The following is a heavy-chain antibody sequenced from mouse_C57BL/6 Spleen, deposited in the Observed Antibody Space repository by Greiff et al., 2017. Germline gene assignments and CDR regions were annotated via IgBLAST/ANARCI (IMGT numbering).Heavy chain of an antibody. CDR2: IYPGDGDT. Sequence: QVQLQQSGAELVKPGASVKISCKASGYAFSSYWMNWVKQRPGKGLEWIGQIYPGDGDTNYNGKFKGKATLTADKSSSTAYMQLSSLTSEDSAVYFCARSNWDENCYAMDYWGQGTSVTVSS. V-gene: IGHV1-80*01. D-gene: IGHD4-1*01. J-gene: IGHJ4*01. CDR3: ARSNWDENCYAMDY. CDR1: GYAFSSYW.